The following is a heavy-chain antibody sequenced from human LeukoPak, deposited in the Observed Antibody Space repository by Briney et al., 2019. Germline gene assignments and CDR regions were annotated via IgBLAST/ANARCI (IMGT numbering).Heavy chain of an antibody. D-gene: IGHD2-8*01. V-gene: IGHV3-30-3*01. CDR3: ARTGIVLMVSYRGLDY. CDR1: GFTFSSYA. CDR2: ISYDGSNK. J-gene: IGHJ4*02. Sequence: GGSLRLSCAAAGFTFSSYAMHWVRQAPGKGLEWVAVISYDGSNKYYADSVKGRFTISRDNFKNTLYLQMNSLRAEDTAVYYCARTGIVLMVSYRGLDYWGQGTPVTVSS.